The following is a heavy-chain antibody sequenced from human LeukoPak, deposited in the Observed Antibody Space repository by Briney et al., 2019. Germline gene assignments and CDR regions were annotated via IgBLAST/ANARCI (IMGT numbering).Heavy chain of an antibody. D-gene: IGHD3-10*01. J-gene: IGHJ4*02. Sequence: GGSLRLSCAASGFTFSSYAMHWVRQAPGKGLEWVAVISYDGSNKYYADSVKGRFTISRDNSKNTLYLQMNSLRAEDTAVYYCAKVSSGSYSHFDNWGQGTLVTVSS. CDR3: AKVSSGSYSHFDN. CDR2: ISYDGSNK. CDR1: GFTFSSYA. V-gene: IGHV3-30*04.